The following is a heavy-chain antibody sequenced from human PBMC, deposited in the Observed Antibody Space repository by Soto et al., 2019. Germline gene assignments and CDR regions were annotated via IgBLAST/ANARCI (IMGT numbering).Heavy chain of an antibody. CDR2: INVYNGNT. J-gene: IGHJ5*02. D-gene: IGHD3-10*01. V-gene: IGHV1-18*01. Sequence: GKVSCKASCYTFINYGISWVRQAPGQGLEWMGWINVYNGNTKYAQKVQGRVTMTTDTSTSTAYMELRSLRSDDTAVYYCARGVGSGSYYNQYNWFDPWGQGTLVTVSS. CDR1: CYTFINYG. CDR3: ARGVGSGSYYNQYNWFDP.